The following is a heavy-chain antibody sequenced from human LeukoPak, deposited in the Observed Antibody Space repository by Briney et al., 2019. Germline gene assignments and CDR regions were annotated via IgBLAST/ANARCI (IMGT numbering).Heavy chain of an antibody. CDR2: IYTSGST. CDR3: ARDFQDPYGSDAFDI. J-gene: IGHJ3*02. D-gene: IGHD3-10*01. Sequence: SETLSLTCTVSGGSLSSYYWSWIRQPAGKGLEWIGRIYTSGSTNYNPSLKSRVTISVDTSKNQFSLKLSSVTAADTAVYYCARDFQDPYGSDAFDIWGQGTMVTVSS. CDR1: GGSLSSYY. V-gene: IGHV4-4*07.